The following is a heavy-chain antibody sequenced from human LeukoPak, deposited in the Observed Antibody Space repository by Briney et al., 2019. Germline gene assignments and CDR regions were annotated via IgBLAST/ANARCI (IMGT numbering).Heavy chain of an antibody. Sequence: ASVKVSCKASGYTLPSYDINWVRQATGQGLEWMGWMNPNRGNTGYAQKGQGRVTMTRNTSISTAYMDLSSLRSEDTAVYYCARGPTAHYYYYMDVWGKGTTVTISS. CDR3: ARGPTAHYYYYMDV. CDR1: GYTLPSYD. J-gene: IGHJ6*03. D-gene: IGHD4-17*01. CDR2: MNPNRGNT. V-gene: IGHV1-8*01.